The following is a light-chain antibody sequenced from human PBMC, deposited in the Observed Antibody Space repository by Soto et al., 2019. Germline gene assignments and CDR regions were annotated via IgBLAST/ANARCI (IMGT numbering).Light chain of an antibody. V-gene: IGKV3D-15*01. CDR3: QQYNSLWT. CDR1: LSVSSH. Sequence: EIMMTQSPFTLSVAPGEICTLSFRASLSVSSHLAWYQQKPAQPPRLLIYGASTRATGIPARFSGSESGTEFTLTISSLQSDDFATYYCQQYNSLWTFGQGTKVDIK. CDR2: GAS. J-gene: IGKJ1*01.